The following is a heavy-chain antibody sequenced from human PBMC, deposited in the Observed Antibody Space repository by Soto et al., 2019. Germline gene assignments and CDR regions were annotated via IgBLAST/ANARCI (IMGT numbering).Heavy chain of an antibody. CDR3: ARGHHWTMGTEGY. D-gene: IGHD1-1*01. J-gene: IGHJ4*02. CDR2: LYSGVST. CDR1: GCAVRNNY. Sequence: GGSPRLSCTPSGCAVRNNYISWVLQAPWKGLEWVSVLYSGVSTYYADSVKGRCTISRDNSKNTLYLQMNSLRAEETAVYYCARGHHWTMGTEGYWGKGTLVTVSS. V-gene: IGHV3-53*01.